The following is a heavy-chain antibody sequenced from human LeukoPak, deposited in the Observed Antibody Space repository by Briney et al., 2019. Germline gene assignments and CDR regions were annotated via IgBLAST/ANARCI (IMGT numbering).Heavy chain of an antibody. J-gene: IGHJ6*03. CDR1: GGTFSSYA. V-gene: IGHV1-69*05. D-gene: IGHD1-26*01. CDR2: IIPIFGTA. CDR3: ARVSWEEVAYYYMDV. Sequence: ASVKVSCKASGGTFSSYAISWVRQAPGQGLEWMGGIIPIFGTANYAQKFQGRVTMTTDESTSTAYMELSSLRSEDTAVYYCARVSWEEVAYYYMDVWGKGTTVTVSS.